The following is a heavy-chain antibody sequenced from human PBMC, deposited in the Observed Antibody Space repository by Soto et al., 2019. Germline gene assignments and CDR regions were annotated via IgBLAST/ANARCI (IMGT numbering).Heavy chain of an antibody. CDR3: VKAGVRDLIVEVPVYFDI. CDR1: GFIFENSG. J-gene: IGHJ4*02. Sequence: EVQLVESGVGLVQPGRSLRLSCAASGFIFENSGMHWVRQAPGKGLEWVSGISWNSGNIGYADSVKGRFSISRDNAKKSLYLQMNSLRPDDTAFYFCVKAGVRDLIVEVPVYFDIWGLGTRVTVSS. CDR2: ISWNSGNI. V-gene: IGHV3-9*01. D-gene: IGHD2-15*01.